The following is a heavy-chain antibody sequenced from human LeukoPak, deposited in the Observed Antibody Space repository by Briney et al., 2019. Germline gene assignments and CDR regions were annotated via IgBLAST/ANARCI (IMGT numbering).Heavy chain of an antibody. D-gene: IGHD4-17*01. CDR1: GGSFSGYY. J-gene: IGHJ4*02. CDR3: ARGWGVTTFDY. Sequence: PSETLSLTCAVYGGSFSGYYWSWIRQPPGKGLEWIGEINHSGSTNYNPSLKSRVTISVDTSKNQFSLKLSSVTAADTAVYYCARGWGVTTFDYWGQGTLVTVSS. V-gene: IGHV4-34*01. CDR2: INHSGST.